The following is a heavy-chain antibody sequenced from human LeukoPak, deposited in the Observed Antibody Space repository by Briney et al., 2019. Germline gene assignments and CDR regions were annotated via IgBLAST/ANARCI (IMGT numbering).Heavy chain of an antibody. D-gene: IGHD2-2*01. CDR1: GFTFGTCS. J-gene: IGHJ4*02. V-gene: IGHV3-7*02. CDR3: ATYCSSTSCYTFDD. Sequence: GGSLRPSCAASGFTFGTCSRTWVRQAPGKGLEWVANIKRDGTEKYYVDSVRGRFTISRDNAKNSLYLQMNSLRAEDTAVYYCATYCSSTSCYTFDDWGQGTLVTVSS. CDR2: IKRDGTEK.